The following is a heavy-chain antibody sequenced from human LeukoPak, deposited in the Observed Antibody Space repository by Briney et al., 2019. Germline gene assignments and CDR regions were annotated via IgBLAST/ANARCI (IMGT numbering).Heavy chain of an antibody. CDR3: VREGYDYGDY. V-gene: IGHV4-61*02. Sequence: PSETLSLTCSVSGGSIRSGSYYWSWIRQPAGKGLEWIGRMYTSGSTNYNPSLKSRVTISADTSKNQFSLRLTSVTAADTAVYYCVREGYDYGDYWGLRTLVTVSS. CDR2: MYTSGST. J-gene: IGHJ4*02. CDR1: GGSIRSGSYY. D-gene: IGHD3-16*01.